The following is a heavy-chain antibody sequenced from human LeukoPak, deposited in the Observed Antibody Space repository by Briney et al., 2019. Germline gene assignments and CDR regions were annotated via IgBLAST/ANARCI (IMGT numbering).Heavy chain of an antibody. CDR3: ARDPTPYGDYVYYFDY. J-gene: IGHJ4*02. D-gene: IGHD4-17*01. Sequence: PGGSLRLSCAASGFTFSSYAMSWVRQAPGKGLDWVSAISGSGGSTYYADSVKGRFTISRDNSKNTLYLQMNSLRAEDTAVYYCARDPTPYGDYVYYFDYWGQGTLVTVSS. CDR1: GFTFSSYA. CDR2: ISGSGGST. V-gene: IGHV3-23*01.